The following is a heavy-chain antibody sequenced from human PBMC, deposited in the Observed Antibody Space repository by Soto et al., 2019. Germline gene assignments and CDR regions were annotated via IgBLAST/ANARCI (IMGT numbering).Heavy chain of an antibody. CDR2: ISSSGSTI. D-gene: IGHD2-15*01. V-gene: IGHV3-11*01. CDR3: ARTSGLRKNWFDP. Sequence: GGSLILSCASSGFTFSYYYRSWLRPAPGKGLEWVSYISSSGSTIYYADSVKGRFTISRDNAKNSLYLQMNSLRAEDTAVYYCARTSGLRKNWFDPWGQGTLVTVSS. J-gene: IGHJ5*02. CDR1: GFTFSYYY.